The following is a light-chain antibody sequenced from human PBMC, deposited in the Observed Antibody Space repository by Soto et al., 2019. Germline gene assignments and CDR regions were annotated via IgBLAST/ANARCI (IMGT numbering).Light chain of an antibody. CDR1: HSIGNY. V-gene: IGKV1-39*01. J-gene: IGKJ4*01. CDR2: AAS. Sequence: IQMTQSPSSLSASVGDRVTITCRASHSIGNYLNWYQQRPGKAPNLLIYAASSLRSGVPSRFRGSGSGTDFTLTISSLQPRDVATSFFQLSFPSPLTFAGGTNVEIK. CDR3: QLSFPSPLT.